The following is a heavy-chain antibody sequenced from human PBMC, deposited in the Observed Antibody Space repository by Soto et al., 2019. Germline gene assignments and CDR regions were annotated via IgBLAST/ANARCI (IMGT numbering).Heavy chain of an antibody. V-gene: IGHV4-59*01. Sequence: SETLSLTCTVSGGSISSYYWSWIRQPPGKGLEWIGYIYYSGSTNYNPSLKSRVTISVDTSKNQFSLKLSSVIAADTAVYYCARSGGAARTSYYYYYMDVWGKGTTVTVSS. CDR2: IYYSGST. CDR1: GGSISSYY. CDR3: ARSGGAARTSYYYYYMDV. D-gene: IGHD6-6*01. J-gene: IGHJ6*03.